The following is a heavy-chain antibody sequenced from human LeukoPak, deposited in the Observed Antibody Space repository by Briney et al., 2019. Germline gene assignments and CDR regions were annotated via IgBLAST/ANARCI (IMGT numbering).Heavy chain of an antibody. V-gene: IGHV3-48*01. D-gene: IGHD2-21*02. J-gene: IGHJ4*02. CDR2: ISSSSSTI. Sequence: GGSLRLSCAASGFTFSSYSMNWVRQAPGKGLEWVSYISSSSSTIYYADSVKGRFTISRDNAKNSPYLQMNSLRAEDTAVYYCARDSNCGGDCRGAPYWGQGTLVTVSS. CDR3: ARDSNCGGDCRGAPY. CDR1: GFTFSSYS.